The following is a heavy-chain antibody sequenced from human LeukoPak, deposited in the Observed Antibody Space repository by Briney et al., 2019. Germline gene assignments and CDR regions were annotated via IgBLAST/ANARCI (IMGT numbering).Heavy chain of an antibody. V-gene: IGHV3-21*01. J-gene: IGHJ5*02. CDR2: ISRSSYYI. D-gene: IGHD2-15*01. CDR1: GFTFSDYN. CDR3: AGDQAPYCSGGSCYSGWFDP. Sequence: GGSLRLSCAASGFTFSDYNMNWVRQAPGKGLEWVSSISRSSYYIYYTGSVKGRFTISRDNAKNSLYLQMNSLRAEDTAVYYCAGDQAPYCSGGSCYSGWFDPWGQGTLVTVSS.